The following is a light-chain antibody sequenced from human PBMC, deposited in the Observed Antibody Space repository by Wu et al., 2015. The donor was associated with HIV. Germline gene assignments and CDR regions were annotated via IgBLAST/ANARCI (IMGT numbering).Light chain of an antibody. CDR1: QDISSY. CDR2: AAT. Sequence: DIQLTQSPSFLSASVGDRVIITCRASQDISSYLAWYQQKPGKALKLLIYAATTLQSGVPSRFSGSGSGTAFTLTVSSLQPEDFATYYCLQDYNYPLVTFGEDQGGDQ. J-gene: IGKJ4*01. V-gene: IGKV1-9*01. CDR3: LQDYNYPLVT.